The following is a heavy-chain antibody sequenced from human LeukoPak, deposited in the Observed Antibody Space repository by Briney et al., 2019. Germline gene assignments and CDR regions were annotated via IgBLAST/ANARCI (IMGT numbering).Heavy chain of an antibody. Sequence: PGGSLRLSCAASGFTFSSYWMSWVRQAPGKGPEWVANIKQDGSEKYYVDSVKGRFTISRDNAKNSLYLQMNSLRAEDTAVYYCARDLVRGLTTGVLDYWGQGTLVTVSS. D-gene: IGHD4-17*01. CDR3: ARDLVRGLTTGVLDY. J-gene: IGHJ4*02. CDR1: GFTFSSYW. CDR2: IKQDGSEK. V-gene: IGHV3-7*01.